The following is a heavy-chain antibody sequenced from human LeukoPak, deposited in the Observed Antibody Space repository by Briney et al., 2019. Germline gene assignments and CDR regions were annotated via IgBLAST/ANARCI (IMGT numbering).Heavy chain of an antibody. J-gene: IGHJ4*02. CDR3: ARDREWELLFDY. CDR2: INPNSGGT. D-gene: IGHD1-26*01. Sequence: ASVKVSCKASGYTFTGYYMRWVRQAPGQGLEWMGRINPNSGGTNYAQKFQGRVTMTRDTSISTAYMELSRLRSDDTAVYYCARDREWELLFDYWGQGTLVTVSS. V-gene: IGHV1-2*06. CDR1: GYTFTGYY.